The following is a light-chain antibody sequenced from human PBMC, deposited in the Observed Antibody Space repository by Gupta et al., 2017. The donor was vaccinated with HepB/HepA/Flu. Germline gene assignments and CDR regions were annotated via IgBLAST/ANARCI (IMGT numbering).Light chain of an antibody. J-gene: IGLJ3*02. CDR1: SSEIGSYNY. V-gene: IGLV2-8*01. CDR2: EVN. CDR3: SSDGGSNNVV. Sequence: QTAPTQPRSASGSSDQSVTISCTGTSSEIGSYNYVSWYQQHPAKPHKVIIYEVNKRTPGVPGRFSGSKSGTTASLTVSGHKEEEEADYYCSSDGGSNNVVFGGGTKLTVL.